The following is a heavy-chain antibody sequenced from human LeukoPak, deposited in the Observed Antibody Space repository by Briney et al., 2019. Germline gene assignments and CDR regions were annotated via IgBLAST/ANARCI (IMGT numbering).Heavy chain of an antibody. D-gene: IGHD3-22*01. CDR1: GFTFSIYS. Sequence: PGGSLRLSCAASGFTFSIYSMNWVRQAPGKGLEWVSYISSSSSTIYYADSVKGRFTISRDNAKNSLYLQMNSLRAEDTAVYYCARGSRDSSGYYYVKSVWGQGTLVTVSS. V-gene: IGHV3-48*01. CDR2: ISSSSSTI. J-gene: IGHJ4*02. CDR3: ARGSRDSSGYYYVKSV.